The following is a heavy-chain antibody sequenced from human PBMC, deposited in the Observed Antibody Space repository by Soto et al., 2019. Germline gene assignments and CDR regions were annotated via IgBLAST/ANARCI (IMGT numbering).Heavy chain of an antibody. CDR3: GRRNSGGNWFDP. J-gene: IGHJ5*02. V-gene: IGHV4-61*01. Sequence: PETLSLTCTVSGGSVTSGTYFWNWVRQPPGKGLEWIGYISYSGNTDYNPSLKSRATISVDTSKTQFSLKLTSLTAADTAVYYCGRRNSGGNWFDPWGPGTLVTVSS. CDR1: GGSVTSGTYF. D-gene: IGHD4-17*01. CDR2: ISYSGNT.